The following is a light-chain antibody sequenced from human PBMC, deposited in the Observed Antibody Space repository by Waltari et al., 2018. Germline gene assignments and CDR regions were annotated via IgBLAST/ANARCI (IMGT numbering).Light chain of an antibody. J-gene: IGLJ3*02. CDR3: CSFAGRSWL. Sequence: QSALTQPASVSASLGQSLTISCTGTSSDLGLFDLISWYQQPPGKAPKLIIHETTKRPSGVPNRVSGSKSGNTASLTISGLQAEDEADYYCCSFAGRSWLFGGGTKLTVL. CDR2: ETT. V-gene: IGLV2-23*01. CDR1: SSDLGLFDL.